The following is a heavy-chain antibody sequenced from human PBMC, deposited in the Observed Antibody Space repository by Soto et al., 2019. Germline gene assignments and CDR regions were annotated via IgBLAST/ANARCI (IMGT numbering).Heavy chain of an antibody. J-gene: IGHJ5*02. V-gene: IGHV1-18*04. CDR3: ARGDSTGSPRGWFDP. Sequence: QVQLVQSGAEVKKPGASVQVSCKASGYSFTRYGINWVRQAPGQGLEWMGWISSYNGDTNYAQKFQGRGTMTTDTATTTVYMDRRSLTSDDTAVYFCARGDSTGSPRGWFDPWGQGTLVTVSS. CDR2: ISSYNGDT. D-gene: IGHD6-19*01. CDR1: GYSFTRYG.